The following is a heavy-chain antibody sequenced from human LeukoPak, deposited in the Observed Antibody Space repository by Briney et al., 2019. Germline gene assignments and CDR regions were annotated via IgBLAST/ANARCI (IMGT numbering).Heavy chain of an antibody. CDR2: IYTSGST. Sequence: PSETLSLTCTVSGGSISSYSWSWIRQPAGKGLEWIGRIYTSGSTKYNPSLTSRVTMSVDTSKNQFSLKLRSVTAADTAVYYRARAVHCSGGSCYFDYWGQGTLVTVSS. CDR3: ARAVHCSGGSCYFDY. D-gene: IGHD2-15*01. V-gene: IGHV4-4*07. J-gene: IGHJ4*02. CDR1: GGSISSYS.